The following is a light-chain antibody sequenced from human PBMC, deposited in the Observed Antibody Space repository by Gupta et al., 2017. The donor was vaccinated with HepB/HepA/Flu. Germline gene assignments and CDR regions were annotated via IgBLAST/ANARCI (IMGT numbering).Light chain of an antibody. V-gene: IGKV1-39*01. CDR1: QSISSY. J-gene: IGKJ2*04. CDR2: AAS. Sequence: DILMTQSPPSLSASVGDRVTITCRASQSISSYLNWYQQKPGKAPKLLIYAASSLQSGVPSRFSGSGSGTDFTLTISSLQPEDFATYYCQQSYSTPRSFGQGTKLEIK. CDR3: QQSYSTPRS.